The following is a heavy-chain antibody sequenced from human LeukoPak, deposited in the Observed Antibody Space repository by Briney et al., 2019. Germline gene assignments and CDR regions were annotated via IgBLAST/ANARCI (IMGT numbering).Heavy chain of an antibody. D-gene: IGHD4-17*01. Sequence: GGSLRLSCAASGFTFSSYSMNWVRQAPGKGLEWVSSISSSSSYIYYADSVKGRFTISRDNAKNSLYLQMNSLRAEDTAVYYCARDGDYLDNRLTQNDAFDIWGQGTMVTVSS. J-gene: IGHJ3*02. CDR3: ARDGDYLDNRLTQNDAFDI. CDR1: GFTFSSYS. V-gene: IGHV3-21*01. CDR2: ISSSSSYI.